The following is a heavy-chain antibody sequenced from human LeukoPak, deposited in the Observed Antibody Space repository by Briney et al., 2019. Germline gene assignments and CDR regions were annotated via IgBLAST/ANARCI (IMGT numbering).Heavy chain of an antibody. CDR1: GFTFNNYG. J-gene: IGHJ6*02. V-gene: IGHV3-30*18. Sequence: GGSLRLSCAASGFTFNNYGMHWVRQAPGTGLEWVALISYDETNKYYADSVKGRFTISRDNSNNTLYLQMNSLRREDTSLYYCAKGFYAMDVWGQGTTVTVSS. CDR3: AKGFYAMDV. CDR2: ISYDETNK.